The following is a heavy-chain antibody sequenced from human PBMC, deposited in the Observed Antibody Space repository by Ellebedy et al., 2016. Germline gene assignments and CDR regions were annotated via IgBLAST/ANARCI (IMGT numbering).Heavy chain of an antibody. Sequence: ASVKVSXKASGGTFSSYGISWVRQATGQGLEWMGWMNPNSGNTGYAQKFQGRVTMTRNTSISTAYMELSSLRSEDTALYYCARDPQIGPPDYFDYWGQGILVTVSS. J-gene: IGHJ4*02. CDR3: ARDPQIGPPDYFDY. CDR1: GGTFSSYG. CDR2: MNPNSGNT. V-gene: IGHV1-8*02. D-gene: IGHD2-21*01.